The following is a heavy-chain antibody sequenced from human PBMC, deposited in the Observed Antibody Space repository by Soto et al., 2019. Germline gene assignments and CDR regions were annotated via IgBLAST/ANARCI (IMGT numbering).Heavy chain of an antibody. J-gene: IGHJ3*02. V-gene: IGHV3-72*01. CDR1: GFTFSDHY. Sequence: EQLVEFGGGVVQPGRSLRLSCAASGFTFSDHYMDWVRQAPGKGLEWVGRTRNKANSYTTEYAASVKGRFTISRDDSKNSLYLQMNSLKTEDTAVYYCARAEYSSGWYFAFDIWGQGTMVTVSS. D-gene: IGHD6-19*01. CDR2: TRNKANSYTT. CDR3: ARAEYSSGWYFAFDI.